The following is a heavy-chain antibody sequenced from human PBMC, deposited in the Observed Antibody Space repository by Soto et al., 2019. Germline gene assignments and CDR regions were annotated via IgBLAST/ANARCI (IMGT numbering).Heavy chain of an antibody. J-gene: IGHJ4*02. V-gene: IGHV1-18*01. CDR3: ATPSPAFDY. Sequence: QVQLVQSGPEVKKPGASVKVSCKTSGYTFTSYGISWVRQAPGQGLEWMGWITTDKGKTTYAQKFQGRVAMTTDTSKSTADMELRSVKSDDTAVYYCATPSPAFDYWGQGSLVTGSS. CDR1: GYTFTSYG. CDR2: ITTDKGKT.